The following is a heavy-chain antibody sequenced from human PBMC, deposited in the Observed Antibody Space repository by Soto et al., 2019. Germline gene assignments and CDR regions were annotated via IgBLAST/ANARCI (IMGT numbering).Heavy chain of an antibody. Sequence: SETLSLTCTVSGASISSSYWSWIRQSPERGLEWIAYVYHTGATNYNPSLKSRVTISLDTSRGQFSLNLTSLTTADTAVYFCARGGNRYSNVASGVGGFDFWGQGSLVTVSS. J-gene: IGHJ4*02. CDR1: GASISSSY. D-gene: IGHD5-12*01. CDR2: VYHTGAT. V-gene: IGHV4-59*01. CDR3: ARGGNRYSNVASGVGGFDF.